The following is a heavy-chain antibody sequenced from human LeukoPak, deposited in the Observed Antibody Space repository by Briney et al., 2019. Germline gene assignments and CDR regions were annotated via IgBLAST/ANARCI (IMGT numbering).Heavy chain of an antibody. Sequence: ASVKVSCKASGYTFTGYYMHWVRQAPGQGLEWMGWINPNSGGTNYAQKFQGRVTMTRDTSISTAYMELSRLRSDDTAVYYCYSNYYDSSGYLDAFDIWGQGTMVTVSS. CDR2: INPNSGGT. D-gene: IGHD3-22*01. J-gene: IGHJ3*02. CDR3: YSNYYDSSGYLDAFDI. V-gene: IGHV1-2*02. CDR1: GYTFTGYY.